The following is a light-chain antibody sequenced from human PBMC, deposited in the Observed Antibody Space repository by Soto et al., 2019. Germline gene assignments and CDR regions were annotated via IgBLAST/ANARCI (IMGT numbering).Light chain of an antibody. J-gene: IGKJ4*01. CDR3: QQYNNWPRAT. CDR2: RTS. Sequence: EIVMTQSPATLSVSPGERATLSCSASQSISSNLAWYQQNPGQAPRLLMCRTSSRATGFPARFSGSGSGTEFNLTISSLQSEEFGVYYCQQYNNWPRATFGGGTQVEIK. CDR1: QSISSN. V-gene: IGKV3-15*01.